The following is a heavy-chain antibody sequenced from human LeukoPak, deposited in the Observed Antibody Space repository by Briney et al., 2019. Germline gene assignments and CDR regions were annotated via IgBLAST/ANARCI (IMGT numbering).Heavy chain of an antibody. CDR3: ARDKRFIWGNTAIVL. V-gene: IGHV1-69*13. D-gene: IGHD5-18*01. Sequence: SVKVSCKASGGTFSSYAISWVRQAPGQGLEWMGGIIPIFGTANYAQKFQGRVTITADESTSTAYMELSSLRSEDTAVYYCARDKRFIWGNTAIVLWGQGTLVTVSS. CDR2: IIPIFGTA. J-gene: IGHJ4*02. CDR1: GGTFSSYA.